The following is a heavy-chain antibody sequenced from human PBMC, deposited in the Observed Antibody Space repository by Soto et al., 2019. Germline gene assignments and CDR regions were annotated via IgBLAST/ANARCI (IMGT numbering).Heavy chain of an antibody. CDR2: IIPIFGTA. V-gene: IGHV1-69*01. Sequence: QVQLVQSGAEVKKPGSSVKVSCKASGGTFSSYAISWVRQAPGQGLEWMGGIIPIFGTANYAQKYQGRVTITADESTSTAYMELSSLRSEDTAVYYCARGEVTARVHGGVYYYGMDVWGQGTTVTVSS. D-gene: IGHD5-18*01. CDR1: GGTFSSYA. CDR3: ARGEVTARVHGGVYYYGMDV. J-gene: IGHJ6*02.